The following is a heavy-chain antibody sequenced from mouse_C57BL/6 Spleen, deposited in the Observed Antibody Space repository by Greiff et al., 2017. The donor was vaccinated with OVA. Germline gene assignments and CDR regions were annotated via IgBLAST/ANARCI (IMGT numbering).Heavy chain of an antibody. CDR2: IRSKSSNYAT. V-gene: IGHV10-3*01. CDR3: VRGERLYYDYDGAMDY. J-gene: IGHJ4*01. D-gene: IGHD2-4*01. CDR1: GFTFNTYA. Sequence: EVQLVESGGGLVQPKGSLKLSCAASGFTFNTYAMHWVRQAPGKGLEWVARIRSKSSNYATYYADSVKDRFTISRDDSQSMLYLQMNNLKTEDTAMYYCVRGERLYYDYDGAMDYWGQGTSVTVSS.